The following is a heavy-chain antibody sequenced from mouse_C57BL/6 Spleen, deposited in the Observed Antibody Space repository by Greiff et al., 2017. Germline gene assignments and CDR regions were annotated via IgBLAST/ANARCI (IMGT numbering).Heavy chain of an antibody. Sequence: EVQGVESGGGLVKPGGSLKLSCAASGFTFSDYGMHWVRQAPEKGLEWVAYISSGSSTIYYADTVKGRFTISRDNAKNTLFLQMTSLRSEDTAMYYCARGDYDGYAMDYWGQGTSVTVSS. D-gene: IGHD2-4*01. J-gene: IGHJ4*01. CDR3: ARGDYDGYAMDY. CDR1: GFTFSDYG. CDR2: ISSGSSTI. V-gene: IGHV5-17*01.